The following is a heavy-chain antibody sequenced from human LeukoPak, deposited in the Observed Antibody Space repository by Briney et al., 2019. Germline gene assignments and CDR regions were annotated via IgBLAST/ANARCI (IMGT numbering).Heavy chain of an antibody. V-gene: IGHV3-23*01. CDR2: IRASGGST. CDR1: GFTFSNYA. Sequence: PGGSLRLSCEASGFTFSNYAMSWVRQAPGKGLEWVSSIRASGGSTYYADSVKGRFTISRDNSKNTLFLQMNSLRAEDTAVYYCARDNWLLWFGERPVFDYWGQGTLVTVSS. J-gene: IGHJ4*02. CDR3: ARDNWLLWFGERPVFDY. D-gene: IGHD3-10*01.